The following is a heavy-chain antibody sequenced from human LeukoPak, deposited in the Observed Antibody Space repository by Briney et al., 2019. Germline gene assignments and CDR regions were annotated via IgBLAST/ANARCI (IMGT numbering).Heavy chain of an antibody. D-gene: IGHD3-3*01. Sequence: SETLSLTCAVYGGSFSGYYWSWIRHPPGKGLEWIGEINHSGSTNYNPSLKSRVTISVDTSKNQFSLKLSSVTAADTAVYYCARAASYDFWSGYRSPGPIDYWGQGTLVTVSS. V-gene: IGHV4-34*01. J-gene: IGHJ4*02. CDR1: GGSFSGYY. CDR2: INHSGST. CDR3: ARAASYDFWSGYRSPGPIDY.